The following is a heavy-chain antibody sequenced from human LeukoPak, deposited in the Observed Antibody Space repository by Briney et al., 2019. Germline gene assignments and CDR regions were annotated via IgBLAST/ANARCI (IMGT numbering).Heavy chain of an antibody. Sequence: ASVEVSCKASGYTFTTYGISWVRQAPGQGLEWMGWISAYNGNTNYAQKLQGRVTMTPDTSTSTAYMELRSLRSDDTAVYYCARGKASQSTNYFDYWGQGTLVTVSS. CDR1: GYTFTTYG. V-gene: IGHV1-18*01. D-gene: IGHD5/OR15-5a*01. CDR2: ISAYNGNT. CDR3: ARGKASQSTNYFDY. J-gene: IGHJ4*02.